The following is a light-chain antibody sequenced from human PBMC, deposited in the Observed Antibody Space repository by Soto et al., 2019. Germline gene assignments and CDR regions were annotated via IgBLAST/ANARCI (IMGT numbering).Light chain of an antibody. CDR1: QSISSW. V-gene: IGKV1-5*01. CDR2: DAS. Sequence: DIQMTQSPSTRSASVGDRVTITCRASQSISSWLAWYQQKPGKAPKLLIYDASSLESGVPLRFSGSGSGTEFTLTISSLQPDDSATHYCQQYNSYPWTFGQGTKVQIK. J-gene: IGKJ1*01. CDR3: QQYNSYPWT.